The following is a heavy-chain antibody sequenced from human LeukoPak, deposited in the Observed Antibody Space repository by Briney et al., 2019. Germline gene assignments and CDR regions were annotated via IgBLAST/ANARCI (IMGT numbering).Heavy chain of an antibody. CDR2: IIPIFGTA. J-gene: IGHJ4*02. D-gene: IGHD6-13*01. CDR3: ARYSRYGGSSWLLDY. CDR1: GGTFSSYA. V-gene: IGHV1-69*05. Sequence: SVKVSCKASGGTFSSYAISWVRQAPGRGLEWMGGIIPIFGTANYAQKFQGRVTMTTDTSTSTAYMELRSLRSDDTAVYYCARYSRYGGSSWLLDYWGQGTLVTVSS.